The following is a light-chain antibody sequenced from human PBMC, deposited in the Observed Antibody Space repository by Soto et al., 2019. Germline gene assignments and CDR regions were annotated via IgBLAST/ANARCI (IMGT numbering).Light chain of an antibody. V-gene: IGLV3-21*02. CDR3: QVWDTTSDLPV. CDR1: NIGSRS. Sequence: SYELTQSPSVSVAPGQTARITCGGDNIGSRSVHWCQQKPGQAPVLVVHDDTGRPSGIPERFSGSTSENTATLTISRVEAGDEADYYCQVWDTTSDLPVFGTGTKGTVL. CDR2: DDT. J-gene: IGLJ1*01.